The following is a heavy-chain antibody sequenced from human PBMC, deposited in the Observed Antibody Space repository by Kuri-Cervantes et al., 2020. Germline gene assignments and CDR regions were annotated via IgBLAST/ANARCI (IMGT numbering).Heavy chain of an antibody. Sequence: SETLSLTCTVSGGSISSGDYYWSWIRQPPGKGLEWIGYIYYSGSTYYNPSLKSRVTISVDTSKNQFSLKLSSVTAADTAVYYCAREYGRRYCSGTSCYILNYGMDVWGQGTTVTVSS. CDR1: GGSISSGDYY. D-gene: IGHD2-2*02. CDR2: IYYSGST. V-gene: IGHV4-30-4*01. CDR3: AREYGRRYCSGTSCYILNYGMDV. J-gene: IGHJ6*02.